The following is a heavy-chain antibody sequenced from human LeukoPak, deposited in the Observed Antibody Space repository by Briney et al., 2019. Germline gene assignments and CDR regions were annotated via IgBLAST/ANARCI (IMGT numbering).Heavy chain of an antibody. J-gene: IGHJ4*02. D-gene: IGHD3-3*01. Sequence: ASVKVSCKASGYTFASYGISWVRQAPGQGLELMGWISAYNGNTNYAQKLPGRVTITTDTSKSTTYLELQILSSDDTAAAFFARASTIFGVVIPNFDYWGQGTLVTGSS. CDR1: GYTFASYG. CDR3: ARASTIFGVVIPNFDY. CDR2: ISAYNGNT. V-gene: IGHV1-18*01.